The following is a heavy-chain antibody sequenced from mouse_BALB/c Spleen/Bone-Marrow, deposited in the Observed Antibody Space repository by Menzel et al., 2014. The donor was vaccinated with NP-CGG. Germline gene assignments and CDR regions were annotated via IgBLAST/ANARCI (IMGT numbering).Heavy chain of an antibody. J-gene: IGHJ4*01. CDR2: INPSNGRT. Sequence: QVQLQQSGAEPVKPGASLKLSCKASGYTFTNYRIHWVKQRPGQGLEWIGEINPSNGRTNYNEKFKTKATLTVDKSSSTAYMQLSSLTSEDSAVNYCAARLSHLAMDYWGQGTSVTVSS. D-gene: IGHD2-2*01. V-gene: IGHV1S81*02. CDR1: GYTFTNYR. CDR3: AARLSHLAMDY.